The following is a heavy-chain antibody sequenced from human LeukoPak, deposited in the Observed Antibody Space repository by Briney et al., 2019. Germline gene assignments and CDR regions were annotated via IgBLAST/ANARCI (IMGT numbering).Heavy chain of an antibody. J-gene: IGHJ4*02. V-gene: IGHV4-30-4*01. Sequence: TLSLTCTVSGGSISSGDYYWSWIRQPPGKGLEWIGYIYYSGSTYYNPSLKSRVTISVDTSKNQFSLRLTSVTAADTAVYYCARGRDSRGYQFMGFDSWGQGNLVTVSS. CDR2: IYYSGST. D-gene: IGHD3-22*01. CDR3: ARGRDSRGYQFMGFDS. CDR1: GGSISSGDYY.